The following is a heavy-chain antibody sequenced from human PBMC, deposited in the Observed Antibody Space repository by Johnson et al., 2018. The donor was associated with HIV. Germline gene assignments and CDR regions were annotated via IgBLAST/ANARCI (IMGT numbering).Heavy chain of an antibody. J-gene: IGHJ3*02. D-gene: IGHD3-16*01. V-gene: IGHV3-53*01. Sequence: VQLVESGEGLIQPGGALRLSCAASGFTVSSNYMSWVRQAPGKGLEWVSVIYSGGSTYYADSVKGRFTISRDNSKNTLYLQMNSLRAEDTAVYYCAKMSRGRQDAFDIWGQGAMVSVSA. CDR2: IYSGGST. CDR3: AKMSRGRQDAFDI. CDR1: GFTVSSNY.